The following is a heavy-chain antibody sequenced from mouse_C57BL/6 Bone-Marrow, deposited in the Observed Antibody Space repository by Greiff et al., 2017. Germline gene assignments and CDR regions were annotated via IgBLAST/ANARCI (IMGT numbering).Heavy chain of an antibody. V-gene: IGHV1-50*01. Sequence: QVQLQQPGAELVKPGASVKLSCKASGYTFTSYWMQWVKQRPGQGLEWIGEIDPSDSYTNYNQKLKGKATLTVDTSSSTAYMQLSSLTSEDTAVYYCAYYVWFAYWGQGTLVTVSA. D-gene: IGHD1-1*02. CDR1: GYTFTSYW. J-gene: IGHJ3*01. CDR2: IDPSDSYT. CDR3: AYYVWFAY.